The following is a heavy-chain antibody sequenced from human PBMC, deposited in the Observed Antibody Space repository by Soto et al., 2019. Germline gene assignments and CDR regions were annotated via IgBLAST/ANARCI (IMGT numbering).Heavy chain of an antibody. V-gene: IGHV3-11*05. CDR3: ARDTVSAAYYYGMDV. CDR1: GFPFSDYY. Sequence: PAGSLRLSCAASGFPFSDYYMSWIRQAPGKGLEWVSYISSSSSYTNYADSVKGRFTISRDNDKNSLYLQMNSLRAEDTAVYYCARDTVSAAYYYGMDVWGQGTTVTVSS. D-gene: IGHD2-2*01. CDR2: ISSSSSYT. J-gene: IGHJ6*02.